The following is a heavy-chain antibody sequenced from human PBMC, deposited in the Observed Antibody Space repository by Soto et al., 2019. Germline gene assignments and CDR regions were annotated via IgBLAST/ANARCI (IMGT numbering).Heavy chain of an antibody. D-gene: IGHD2-15*01. CDR1: GGSISSGGYY. Sequence: QVQLQESGPGLVKPSQTLSLTCTVSGGSISSGGYYWSWIRQHPGKGLEWIGYIYYSGSTYYNPSLKSRVTISVDTSKNQFCLKLSSVTAADTAVYYCARDRNGGYWYFDLWGRGTLVTVSS. CDR2: IYYSGST. CDR3: ARDRNGGYWYFDL. J-gene: IGHJ2*01. V-gene: IGHV4-31*03.